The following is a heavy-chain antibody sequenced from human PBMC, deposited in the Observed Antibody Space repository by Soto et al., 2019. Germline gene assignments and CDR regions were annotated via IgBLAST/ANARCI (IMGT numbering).Heavy chain of an antibody. V-gene: IGHV4-30-4*01. J-gene: IGHJ4*02. CDR1: GGSIGSGAYY. Sequence: QVQLQESGPGLVKPSQALSLTCTVSGGSIGSGAYYWRWIRQPPGKGLEWIGYNLYSGTTNYNPSLESRLTISVDTSKYPSTLKLTSVTAADTGVYYCARNGALDYWGRGTLVTVSS. D-gene: IGHD2-8*01. CDR2: NLYSGTT. CDR3: ARNGALDY.